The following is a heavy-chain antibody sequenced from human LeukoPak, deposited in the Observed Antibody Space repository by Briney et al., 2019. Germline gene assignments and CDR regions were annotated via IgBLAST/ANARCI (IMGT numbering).Heavy chain of an antibody. Sequence: PGGSLRLSCAASGFTFSSYNMDWVRQAPGKGLEWVSSITSSSSYIYYADSVKGRFTISRDNAKNSLYLQMNSLRAEDTAVYYCARAMVWDHGDYWGQGTLVTVSS. CDR1: GFTFSSYN. D-gene: IGHD1-14*01. CDR2: ITSSSSYI. V-gene: IGHV3-21*01. J-gene: IGHJ4*02. CDR3: ARAMVWDHGDY.